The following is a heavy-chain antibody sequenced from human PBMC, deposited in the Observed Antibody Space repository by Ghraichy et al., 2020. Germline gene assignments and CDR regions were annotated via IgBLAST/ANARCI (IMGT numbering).Heavy chain of an antibody. J-gene: IGHJ6*02. CDR3: ARELEPSYYYYGMDV. CDR2: INPNSGGT. D-gene: IGHD1-1*01. Sequence: ASVKASCKASGYTFTGYYMHWVRQAPGQGLEWMGWINPNSGGTNYAQKFQGWVTMTRDTSISTAYMELSRLRSDDTAVYYCARELEPSYYYYGMDVWGQGTTVTVSS. V-gene: IGHV1-2*04. CDR1: GYTFTGYY.